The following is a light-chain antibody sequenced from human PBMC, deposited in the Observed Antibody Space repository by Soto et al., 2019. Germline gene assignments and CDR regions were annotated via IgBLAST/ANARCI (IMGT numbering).Light chain of an antibody. CDR3: PQYGSSPWT. J-gene: IGKJ1*01. Sequence: EIVLTQSPGTLSLSPGERATLSCRASQSVSSSYLAWYQQKPGQAPRLLIYGASSRATGIPDRFSGSRSGTDFTLAISRLGPEDFAVYYCPQYGSSPWTFGQGTKVEIK. CDR2: GAS. CDR1: QSVSSSY. V-gene: IGKV3-20*01.